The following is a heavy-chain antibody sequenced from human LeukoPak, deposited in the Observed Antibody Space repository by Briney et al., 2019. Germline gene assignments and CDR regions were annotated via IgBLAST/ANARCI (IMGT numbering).Heavy chain of an antibody. Sequence: ASVKVSCTASGYTFTSYGISWVRQAPGQGLEWMGWISAYNGNTNYAQKLQGRVTMTTDTSTSAAYMELRSLRSDDTAVYYCARDRRFVRVVVVAADIDYWGQGTLVTVSS. V-gene: IGHV1-18*01. CDR3: ARDRRFVRVVVVAADIDY. J-gene: IGHJ4*02. D-gene: IGHD2-15*01. CDR2: ISAYNGNT. CDR1: GYTFTSYG.